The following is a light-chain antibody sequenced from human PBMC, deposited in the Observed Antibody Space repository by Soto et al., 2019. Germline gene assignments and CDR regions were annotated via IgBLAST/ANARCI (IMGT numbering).Light chain of an antibody. J-gene: IGKJ3*01. Sequence: EIVLAQSPGTLSLYQGERATLSCRASQSVSNNYLAWYQQKPGXAXXXXXYGASNRATGIPARFSGSGSGTEFTLTISSLQSEDFAVYYCQHYNNWPPTFGPGTKVDIK. CDR1: QSVSNNY. V-gene: IGKV3D-15*01. CDR2: GAS. CDR3: QHYNNWPPT.